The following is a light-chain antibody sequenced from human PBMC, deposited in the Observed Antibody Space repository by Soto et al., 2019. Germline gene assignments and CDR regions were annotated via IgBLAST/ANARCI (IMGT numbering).Light chain of an antibody. V-gene: IGKV3-20*01. Sequence: EIVLTQAPVTLSLSPGEIATLSCRASQSVSSSYLAWYQQKPGQAPRLLIYGASSRATGIPDRFSGSGSGTDFTLTISRLEPEDFAVYYCQKYGSSQINFGGGTKVDIK. CDR3: QKYGSSQIN. CDR2: GAS. CDR1: QSVSSSY. J-gene: IGKJ4*01.